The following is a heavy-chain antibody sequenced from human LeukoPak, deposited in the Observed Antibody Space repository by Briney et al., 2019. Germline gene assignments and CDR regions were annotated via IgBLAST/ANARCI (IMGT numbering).Heavy chain of an antibody. V-gene: IGHV4-59*06. CDR3: ARGPYCSGGSCYPPEDDAFDI. CDR2: IYYSGST. Sequence: SETLSLTCTVSGGSISSYYWSWIRQPPGKGLEWIGYIYYSGSTYYNPSLKSRVTISVDTSKNQFSLKLSSVTAADTAVYYCARGPYCSGGSCYPPEDDAFDIWGQGTMVTVSS. CDR1: GGSISSYY. D-gene: IGHD2-15*01. J-gene: IGHJ3*02.